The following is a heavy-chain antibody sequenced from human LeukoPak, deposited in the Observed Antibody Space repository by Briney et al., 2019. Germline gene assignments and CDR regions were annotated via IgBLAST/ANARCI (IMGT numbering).Heavy chain of an antibody. V-gene: IGHV4-4*02. D-gene: IGHD3-22*01. J-gene: IGHJ4*02. CDR3: ARDRRYTASWYQNYDSGGTYPTFDY. CDR2: IQHSGSP. Sequence: PSGTLSLTCGVSGVSISSSNWWTWVRQPPGKGLEWIGEIQHSGSPNYNPSLKSRVTLSVDKSKNHFSLNLISVTAADTAVYYCARDRRYTASWYQNYDSGGTYPTFDYWGQGTLVTVSS. CDR1: GVSISSSNW.